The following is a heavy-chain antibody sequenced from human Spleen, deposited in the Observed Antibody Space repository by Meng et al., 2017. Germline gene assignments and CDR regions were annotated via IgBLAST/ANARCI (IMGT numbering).Heavy chain of an antibody. CDR1: GFTFSNYA. CDR2: IWDAVSNE. V-gene: IGHV3-33*01. D-gene: IGHD2-2*01. J-gene: IGHJ4*02. CDR3: ARNRGPCQPYHPPLEY. Sequence: SLKISCAVSGFTFSNYAMHWVRPAPGQGLEWVAVIWDAVSNEYYVDSVKVRFTISRDNSKNTLYLQMNSLRPEDTAIYYCARNRGPCQPYHPPLEYWGQGTLVTVSS.